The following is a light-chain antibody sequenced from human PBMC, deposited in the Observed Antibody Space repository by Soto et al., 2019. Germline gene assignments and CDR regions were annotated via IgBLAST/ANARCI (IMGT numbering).Light chain of an antibody. J-gene: IGKJ1*01. CDR3: KQYGSSLWT. Sequence: EIVLTQSPGTLSLSPGERATLSCRASQSVTSNYLAWYQQKPGQAPRLLIYGASSRATGTPDRFSGSGSGTDFTLTISRLEPEDFAVYYCKQYGSSLWTFGQGTKVEIK. V-gene: IGKV3-20*01. CDR1: QSVTSNY. CDR2: GAS.